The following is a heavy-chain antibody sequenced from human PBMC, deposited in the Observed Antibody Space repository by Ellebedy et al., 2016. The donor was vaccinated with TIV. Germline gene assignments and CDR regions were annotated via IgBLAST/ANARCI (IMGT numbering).Heavy chain of an antibody. D-gene: IGHD1-26*01. J-gene: IGHJ4*02. CDR3: AIPGTWETFDY. V-gene: IGHV1-69*13. CDR1: GGTFSSFA. CDR2: IIPIFGTP. Sequence: AASVKVSCKASGGTFSSFAVSWVRQAPGQGLEWMGGIIPIFGTPNYAQKFQVRVTITADESTSTAYMELSSLRSEDTAVYYCAIPGTWETFDYWGQGTLVTVSS.